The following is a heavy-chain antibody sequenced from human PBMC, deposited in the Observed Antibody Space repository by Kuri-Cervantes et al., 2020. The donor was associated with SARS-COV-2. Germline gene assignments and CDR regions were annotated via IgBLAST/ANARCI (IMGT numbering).Heavy chain of an antibody. Sequence: GESLKISCAASGFSFSVYAMHWVRQAPGKGLEWVATISYNGRNKYYADSVKGRFTISRDKSKNILTLQMNGLRPEDTAVYYCARGHDRRVYFSTPAPYYFDFWGQGILVTVSS. V-gene: IGHV3-30*04. D-gene: IGHD3-22*01. CDR1: GFSFSVYA. CDR3: ARGHDRRVYFSTPAPYYFDF. J-gene: IGHJ4*02. CDR2: ISYNGRNK.